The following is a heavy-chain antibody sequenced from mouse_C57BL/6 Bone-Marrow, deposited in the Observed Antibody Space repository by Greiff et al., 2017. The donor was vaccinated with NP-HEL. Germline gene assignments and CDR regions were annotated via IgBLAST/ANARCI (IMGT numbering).Heavy chain of an antibody. CDR3: ARSRARGGRKDAMDY. D-gene: IGHD3-3*01. Sequence: VQLQQSGAELVKPGASVKISCKASGYAFSSYWMNWVKQRPGKGLEWIGQIYPGDGDTNYNGKFKGKATLTADKSSSTAYMQLSSLTSEDSAVYFCARSRARGGRKDAMDYWGQGTSVTVSS. CDR1: GYAFSSYW. CDR2: IYPGDGDT. V-gene: IGHV1-80*01. J-gene: IGHJ4*01.